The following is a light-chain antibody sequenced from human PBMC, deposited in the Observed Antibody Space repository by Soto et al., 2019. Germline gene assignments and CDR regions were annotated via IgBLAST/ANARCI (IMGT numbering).Light chain of an antibody. J-gene: IGKJ2*01. CDR1: QAVSSW. V-gene: IGKV1D-12*01. CDR3: QQASSFPPT. Sequence: DIQMTQSPSSVAASVGDRVTITCRASQAVSSWLTWYQQKPGKAPKFLIYSASSLQSGVPSRFRGSGSGTDFTLTTRSLQPEDFATYYCQQASSFPPTFGQGTKLVIK. CDR2: SAS.